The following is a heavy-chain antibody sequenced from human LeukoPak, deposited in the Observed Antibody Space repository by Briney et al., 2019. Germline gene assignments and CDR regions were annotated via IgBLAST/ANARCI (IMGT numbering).Heavy chain of an antibody. Sequence: PGGSLRLSCVTSGFTFSSFYMNWVRQAPGKGLEWVANINQDGSEKYYVDSVEGRFTISGDNAKNSLYLHMNSPRAEDTAVFYCARGYATAFDSWGQGALVTVSS. CDR3: ARGYATAFDS. D-gene: IGHD2-2*01. CDR2: INQDGSEK. V-gene: IGHV3-7*01. CDR1: GFTFSSFY. J-gene: IGHJ4*02.